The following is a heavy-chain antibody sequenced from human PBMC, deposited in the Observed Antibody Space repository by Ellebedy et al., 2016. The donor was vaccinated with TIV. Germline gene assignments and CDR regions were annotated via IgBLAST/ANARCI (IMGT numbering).Heavy chain of an antibody. CDR2: ISSSSSYI. Sequence: GGSLRLXXAASGFTFSSYSMNWVRQAPGKGLEWVSSISSSSSYIYYADSVKGRFTISRDNAKDSVFLQMNSLRAEDTAIYYCARDPNEWEVPNDYWGQGILVTVSS. J-gene: IGHJ4*02. V-gene: IGHV3-21*01. CDR1: GFTFSSYS. CDR3: ARDPNEWEVPNDY. D-gene: IGHD1-26*01.